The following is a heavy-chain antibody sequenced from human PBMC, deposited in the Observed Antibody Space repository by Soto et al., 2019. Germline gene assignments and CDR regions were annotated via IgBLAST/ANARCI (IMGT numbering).Heavy chain of an antibody. CDR3: TRVGYGGPDYYYYYGMDV. CDR1: GFTFGDYA. Sequence: PGGSLRLSCTASGFTFGDYAMSWLRQAPGKGLEWVGFIRSKAYGGTTEYAASVKGRFTISRDDSKSIAYLQMNSLKTEDTAVYYCTRVGYGGPDYYYYYGMDVWGQGTTVTVS. D-gene: IGHD2-15*01. J-gene: IGHJ6*02. V-gene: IGHV3-49*03. CDR2: IRSKAYGGTT.